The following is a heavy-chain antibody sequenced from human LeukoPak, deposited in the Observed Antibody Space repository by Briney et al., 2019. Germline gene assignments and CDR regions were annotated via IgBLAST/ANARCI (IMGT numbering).Heavy chain of an antibody. V-gene: IGHV4-38-2*02. CDR3: ARDAVKRYCSSTSCYIAAAGFDY. CDR2: IHHSGST. Sequence: SETLSLTCTVSGYSISSGYYWGWIRQPPGKGLEWIGSIHHSGSTYYNPSLKSRVTISVDTSKNQFSLKLSSVTAADTAVYYCARDAVKRYCSSTSCYIAAAGFDYWGQGTLVTVSS. CDR1: GYSISSGYY. J-gene: IGHJ4*02. D-gene: IGHD2-2*02.